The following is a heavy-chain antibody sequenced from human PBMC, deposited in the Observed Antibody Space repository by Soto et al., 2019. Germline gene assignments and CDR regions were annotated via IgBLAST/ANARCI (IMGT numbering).Heavy chain of an antibody. D-gene: IGHD2-21*02. J-gene: IGHJ3*02. V-gene: IGHV1-18*01. CDR2: ISGNNGKK. CDR3: ARQYCGADCNTHDPIDM. Sequence: QIQLLQSGGAVKKPGASVKVSCKASGYIFTNYGVSWVRQAPGQGLEWMGWISGNNGKKNYAQEFQGRVTMNTDTSTSTAYRELSSLRSDDTAVYFCARQYCGADCNTHDPIDMWGQGTMVTVSS. CDR1: GYIFTNYG.